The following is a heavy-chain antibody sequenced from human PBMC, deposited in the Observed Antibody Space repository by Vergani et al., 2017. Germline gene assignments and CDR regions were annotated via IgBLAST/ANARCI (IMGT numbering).Heavy chain of an antibody. CDR3: AKDRDIVVVTDYYGMDV. J-gene: IGHJ6*02. CDR2: ISGSGDST. V-gene: IGHV3-23*01. Sequence: EVQLLESGGGLVQPGGSLRLSCAASGFTFSSYAISWVRQPPGKGLEWVSAISGSGDSTYYADSVKGRFTISRANSKNTLYLQMDSLRVEDTAVYYCAKDRDIVVVTDYYGMDVWGQGTTVTVSS. CDR1: GFTFSSYA. D-gene: IGHD2-15*01.